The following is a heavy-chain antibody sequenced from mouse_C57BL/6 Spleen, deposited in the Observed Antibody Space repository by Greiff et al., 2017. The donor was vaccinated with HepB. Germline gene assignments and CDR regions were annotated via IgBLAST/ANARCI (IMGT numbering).Heavy chain of an antibody. J-gene: IGHJ4*01. D-gene: IGHD2-2*01. CDR1: GFTFTDYY. CDR2: IRNKANGYTT. CDR3: ARYEGYDEVVYAMDY. Sequence: EVMLVESGGGLVQPGGSLSLSCAASGFTFTDYYMSWVRQPPGKALEWLGFIRNKANGYTTEYSASVKGRFTISRDNSQSILYLQMNALRAEDSATYYCARYEGYDEVVYAMDYWGQGTSVTVSS. V-gene: IGHV7-3*01.